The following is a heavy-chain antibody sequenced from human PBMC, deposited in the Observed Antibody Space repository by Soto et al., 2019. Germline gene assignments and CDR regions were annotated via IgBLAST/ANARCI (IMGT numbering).Heavy chain of an antibody. CDR3: ARHVQRLTKFVD. CDR2: IYSGGT. V-gene: IGHV4-59*08. D-gene: IGHD6-19*01. CDR1: GGSVSGDY. Sequence: QVQLQQSGPGLVKPSETLSLTCTVSGGSVSGDYWSWIRLAPGKRLEWIGYIYSGGTNYHPSLKDRVTISLDTSKNQVSLRLSSVTAADTAVYYCARHVQRLTKFVDWGQGSQVTVSS. J-gene: IGHJ4*02.